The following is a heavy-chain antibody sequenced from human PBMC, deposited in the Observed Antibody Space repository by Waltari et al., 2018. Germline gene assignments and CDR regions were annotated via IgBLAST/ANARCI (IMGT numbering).Heavy chain of an antibody. CDR3: ARDEGARVATIGGDY. J-gene: IGHJ4*02. D-gene: IGHD5-12*01. CDR1: GFTFSSYA. V-gene: IGHV3-30-3*01. CDR2: ISYDGSNK. Sequence: QVQLVESGGGVVQPGRSLRLSCAASGFTFSSYAMHWVRQAPGKGLEWVAVISYDGSNKYYADSVKGRFTISRDNYKNTLYLQMNSLRAEDTAVYYCARDEGARVATIGGDYWGQGTLVTVSS.